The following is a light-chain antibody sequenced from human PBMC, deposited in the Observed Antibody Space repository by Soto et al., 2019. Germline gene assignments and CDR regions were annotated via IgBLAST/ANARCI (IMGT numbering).Light chain of an antibody. CDR3: QKYNTAPLT. CDR2: ATS. V-gene: IGKV1-27*01. J-gene: IGKJ4*01. Sequence: DVQMTQSPSSLSAFVGDRVTITCRASQGIAPYLACFQQKPGKVPKLLIYATSTLQSGVPSRFSGSGSGTDFTLTISSLQPEDVATYYCQKYNTAPLTFGGGTKVEIK. CDR1: QGIAPY.